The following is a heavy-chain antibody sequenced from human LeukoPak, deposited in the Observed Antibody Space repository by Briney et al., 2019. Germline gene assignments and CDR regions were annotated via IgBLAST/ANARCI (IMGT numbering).Heavy chain of an antibody. Sequence: NPGGSLRLSCAASRFTFSTYSMSWVRQAPGKGLEWVSSISSRSTYIYYADSVKGRFTISRDNAKNSLYLQMNNLRAEDTAMFYCATSMAQDVDAFHIWGQGTMVTVSS. CDR3: ATSMAQDVDAFHI. D-gene: IGHD2-21*01. V-gene: IGHV3-21*01. CDR2: ISSRSTYI. J-gene: IGHJ3*02. CDR1: RFTFSTYS.